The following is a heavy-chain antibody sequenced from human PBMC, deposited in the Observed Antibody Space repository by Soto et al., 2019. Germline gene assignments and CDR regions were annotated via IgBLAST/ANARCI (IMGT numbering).Heavy chain of an antibody. D-gene: IGHD6-19*01. CDR1: GYTFTSYY. Sequence: SCKASGYTFTSYYMHWLRQAPGKKLECVAVISYDGSNKYYADSLKGRFTISRYNSKTTWYLQMNSLRAEGTAVYYCARDISPPSSGWYIDYWGQGTLVTVSS. CDR2: ISYDGSNK. CDR3: ARDISPPSSGWYIDY. V-gene: IGHV3-30-3*01. J-gene: IGHJ4*02.